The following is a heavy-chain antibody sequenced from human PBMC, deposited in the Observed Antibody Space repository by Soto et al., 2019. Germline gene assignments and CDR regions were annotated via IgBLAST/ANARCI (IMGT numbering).Heavy chain of an antibody. J-gene: IGHJ5*02. Sequence: GESLKISCKGSGYSFAGYWITWVRQKPGKGLEWMGRIDPSDSQTYYSPSFRGHVTISATKSITTVFLQWSSLRASDTAMYYCARQIYGSDKGPDFQLYWYSSGQGNPVTVS. CDR1: GYSFAGYW. D-gene: IGHD2-8*02. V-gene: IGHV5-10-1*01. CDR3: ARQIYGSDKGPDFQLYWYS. CDR2: IDPSDSQT.